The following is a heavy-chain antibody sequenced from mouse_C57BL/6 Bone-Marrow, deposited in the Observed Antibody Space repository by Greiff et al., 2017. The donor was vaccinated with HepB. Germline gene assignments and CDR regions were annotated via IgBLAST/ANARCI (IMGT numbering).Heavy chain of an antibody. Sequence: QVQLQQPGAELVKPGASVKVSCKASGYTFTSYWMHWVKQSPGQGLEWIGRIDPSDSDTNYNQKFKGKATLTVDKSSSTAYMQLSSLTSEDSAVYYCAIRSPSFAYWGQGTLVTVSA. V-gene: IGHV1-74*01. J-gene: IGHJ3*01. D-gene: IGHD6-1*01. CDR1: GYTFTSYW. CDR3: AIRSPSFAY. CDR2: IDPSDSDT.